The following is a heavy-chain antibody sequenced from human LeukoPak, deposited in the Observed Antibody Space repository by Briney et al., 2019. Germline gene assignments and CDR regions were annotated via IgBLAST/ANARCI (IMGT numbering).Heavy chain of an antibody. D-gene: IGHD5-18*01. CDR1: GGSISSGGYY. J-gene: IGHJ4*02. CDR3: ARESGYSYGKRVFDY. CDR2: IYYSGST. Sequence: PSETPSLTCTVSGGSISSGGYYWSWIRQHPGKGLEWIGYIYYSGSTYYNPSLESRVTISVDTSKNQFSLKLSSVTAADTAVYYCARESGYSYGKRVFDYWGQGTLVTVSS. V-gene: IGHV4-31*03.